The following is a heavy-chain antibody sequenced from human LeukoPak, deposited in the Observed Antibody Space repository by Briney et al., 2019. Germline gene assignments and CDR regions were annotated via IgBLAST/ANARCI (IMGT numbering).Heavy chain of an antibody. Sequence: TSETLSLTCTVSGGSISSYYWNWIRQPPGKGLEWIGYIYYSGSTNYNPSLKSRVTISVDTSKNQFSLKLSSVTAADTAVYYCARGYSYGYFAFDIWGQGTMVSVSS. CDR1: GGSISSYY. CDR2: IYYSGST. V-gene: IGHV4-59*01. J-gene: IGHJ3*02. CDR3: ARGYSYGYFAFDI. D-gene: IGHD5-18*01.